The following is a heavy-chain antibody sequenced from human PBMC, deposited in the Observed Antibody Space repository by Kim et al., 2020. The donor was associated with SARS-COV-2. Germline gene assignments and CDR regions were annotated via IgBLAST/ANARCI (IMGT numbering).Heavy chain of an antibody. Sequence: YYNPSLKSRVTISVDTSKNQFTLKLSSEAAADTSVYYCARVNSSWTNFDYWGQGTLVTVSS. D-gene: IGHD6-13*01. J-gene: IGHJ4*02. CDR3: ARVNSSWTNFDY. V-gene: IGHV4-31*02.